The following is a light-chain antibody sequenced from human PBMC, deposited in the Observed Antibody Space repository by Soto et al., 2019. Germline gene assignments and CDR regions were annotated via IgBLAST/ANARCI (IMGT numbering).Light chain of an antibody. CDR3: CSFAGTNTFALYV. CDR1: SSDVGGYNY. CDR2: DVI. V-gene: IGLV2-11*01. Sequence: QSVLTQPRSVSGSPGQSVVISCTGTSSDVGGYNYVSWYQHHPGKAPKLIIFDVIKRPSGVPDRFSGSKSGNTASLTISGLQAHDEADYHCCSFAGTNTFALYVFGTGTKVTVL. J-gene: IGLJ1*01.